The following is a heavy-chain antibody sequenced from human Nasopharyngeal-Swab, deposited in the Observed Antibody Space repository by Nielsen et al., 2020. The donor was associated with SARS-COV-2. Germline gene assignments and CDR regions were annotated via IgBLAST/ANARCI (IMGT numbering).Heavy chain of an antibody. CDR3: ARGYTYWKGYGFDS. D-gene: IGHD1-1*01. CDR2: NSSSSSYI. Sequence: ESLKISCAASGFTFSSYSMNWVRQAPGKGLEWLSSNSSSSSYIYYADSVKGRFTISRDNAKNSVFLQMNSLRADDTAVYYCARGYTYWKGYGFDSWGQGTLVTVSS. V-gene: IGHV3-21*01. CDR1: GFTFSSYS. J-gene: IGHJ4*02.